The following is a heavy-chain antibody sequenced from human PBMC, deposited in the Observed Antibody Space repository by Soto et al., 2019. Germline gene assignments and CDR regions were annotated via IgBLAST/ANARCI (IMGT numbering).Heavy chain of an antibody. CDR3: VRDGTKTLRDWFDP. J-gene: IGHJ5*02. CDR1: GGSFSGYY. Sequence: SETLSLTCAVYGGSFSGYYWSWIRQPPGKGLEWIGEINHSGSTNYNPSLKSRVTISVDTSKNQFSLKLSSVTAADTAVDYCVRDGTKTLRDWFDPWGQGISVTVSS. CDR2: INHSGST. V-gene: IGHV4-34*01. D-gene: IGHD1-1*01.